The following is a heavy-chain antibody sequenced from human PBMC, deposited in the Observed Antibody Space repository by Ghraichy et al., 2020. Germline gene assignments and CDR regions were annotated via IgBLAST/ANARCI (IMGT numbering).Heavy chain of an antibody. Sequence: GESLNITCKASGYSFSTYWMGWVRQIPGKGLEWMGIIYPADSDTRYSPSFEGQVTISADKSFTTAYLQWGSLQASDTAMYYCARLQARYLGRVGDDFDLWGQGTMVTVSS. CDR1: GYSFSTYW. V-gene: IGHV5-51*01. J-gene: IGHJ3*01. D-gene: IGHD3-9*01. CDR2: IYPADSDT. CDR3: ARLQARYLGRVGDDFDL.